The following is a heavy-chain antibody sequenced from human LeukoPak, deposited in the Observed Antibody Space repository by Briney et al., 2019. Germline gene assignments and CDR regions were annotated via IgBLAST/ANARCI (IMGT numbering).Heavy chain of an antibody. V-gene: IGHV3-15*01. Sequence: GGSLRLSCAASGFTFSNAWMSWVRQAPGKGLXXXGRIKSKTDGGTTDYAAPVKGRFTISRDDSKNTLYLQMNSLKTEDTAVYYCTTDVATVNDYWGQGTLVTVSS. CDR2: IKSKTDGGTT. D-gene: IGHD4-17*01. J-gene: IGHJ4*02. CDR3: TTDVATVNDY. CDR1: GFTFSNAW.